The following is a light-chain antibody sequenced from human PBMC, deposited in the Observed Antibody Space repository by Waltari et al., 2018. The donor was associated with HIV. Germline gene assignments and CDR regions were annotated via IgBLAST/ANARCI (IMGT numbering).Light chain of an antibody. Sequence: DIQSTPSPSTRTASVGDRVTITCRATQSISSWLSWYQQKPGKAPKLLIYKASTLHTWVPSRFSGSGSGTEFTLSIDSLQPDDFATYYCQQYDSSLTFGQGTKVDI. J-gene: IGKJ1*01. CDR3: QQYDSSLT. CDR1: QSISSW. V-gene: IGKV1-5*03. CDR2: KAS.